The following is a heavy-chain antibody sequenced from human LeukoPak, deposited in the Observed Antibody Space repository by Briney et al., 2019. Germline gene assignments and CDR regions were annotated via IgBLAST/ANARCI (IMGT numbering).Heavy chain of an antibody. J-gene: IGHJ4*02. V-gene: IGHV3-48*02. CDR1: GFTFSSYS. CDR3: ARADRDGNKRFLD. CDR2: VSSSGTTT. D-gene: IGHD5-24*01. Sequence: QSGGSLRLSCAASGFTFSSYSVIWARQAPGKGLGWVSYVSSSGTTTYYADSVKGRFTISRDNGKNLVSLQMNSLRDEDTAVYYCARADRDGNKRFLDWGQGTLVTVSS.